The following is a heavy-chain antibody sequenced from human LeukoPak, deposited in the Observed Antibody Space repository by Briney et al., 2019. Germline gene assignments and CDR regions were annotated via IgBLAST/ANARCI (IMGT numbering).Heavy chain of an antibody. V-gene: IGHV3-23*01. CDR3: ARDSNIATRRYYFNS. CDR1: GFAFRSYA. Sequence: GGSPRLSCAASGFAFRSYAMSWVRQAPGKGREWASAISGSGDTTDYADSVKGRFTISRDNSKDTLYLQMNSLRAEDTAIYSCARDSNIATRRYYFNSWGQGTLVTVSS. J-gene: IGHJ4*02. CDR2: ISGSGDTT. D-gene: IGHD6-6*01.